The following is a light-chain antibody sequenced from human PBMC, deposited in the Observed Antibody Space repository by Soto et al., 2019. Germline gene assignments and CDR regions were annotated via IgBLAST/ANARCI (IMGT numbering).Light chain of an antibody. J-gene: IGLJ2*01. CDR3: AAWDDSLNSVI. CDR1: RSNIGTNP. CDR2: TNT. V-gene: IGLV1-44*01. Sequence: QLVLTQPPSASGTPGQSVSISCSGSRSNIGTNPVNWYQQLPGTAPKLLFYTNTQRPSGVPDRFSASKSGTSAFLAISGLQSEDEADYYCAAWDDSLNSVIFGGGTKVTVL.